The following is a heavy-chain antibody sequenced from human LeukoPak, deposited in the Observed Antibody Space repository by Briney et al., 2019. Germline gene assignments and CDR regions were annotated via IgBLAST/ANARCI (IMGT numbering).Heavy chain of an antibody. CDR2: IKQDGSEK. J-gene: IGHJ4*02. Sequence: GGSLRLSCAASGFSFNNYWMSWVRQAPGKGLEWVANIKQDGSEKHYMDSVKGRFTISRDNAKNSLYLQMNSLRAEDTAVYYCARDPLRRFDCWGQGTLVTVSS. CDR1: GFSFNNYW. CDR3: ARDPLRRFDC. V-gene: IGHV3-7*01.